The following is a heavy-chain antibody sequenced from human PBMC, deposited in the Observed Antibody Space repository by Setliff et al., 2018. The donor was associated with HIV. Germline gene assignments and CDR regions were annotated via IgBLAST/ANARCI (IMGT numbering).Heavy chain of an antibody. J-gene: IGHJ4*02. Sequence: ASVKVSCKASGYTFTTYAIHWVRQAPGQRLEWMGWINVDKGNTKYSQVRDRVSVTRDTSINTVYMEVSSLRSDDTAVYYCSRDVGVPGRGNALDYWGQGTQVTVSS. D-gene: IGHD1-26*01. CDR3: SRDVGVPGRGNALDY. CDR1: GYTFTTYA. V-gene: IGHV1-3*01. CDR2: INVDKGNT.